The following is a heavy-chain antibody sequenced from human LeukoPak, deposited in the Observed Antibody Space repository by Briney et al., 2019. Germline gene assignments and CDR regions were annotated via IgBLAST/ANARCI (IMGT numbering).Heavy chain of an antibody. CDR1: GGSISSYY. CDR2: IYTSGST. CDR3: ARLPGSSSWYEVDY. V-gene: IGHV4-4*07. D-gene: IGHD6-13*01. J-gene: IGHJ4*02. Sequence: PSETLSLTCTVSGGSISSYYWSWIRLPAGKGLEWIGRIYTSGSTNYNPSLKSRVTMPVDTSKNQFSLKLNSVTAADTAVYYCARLPGSSSWYEVDYWGQGTLVTVSS.